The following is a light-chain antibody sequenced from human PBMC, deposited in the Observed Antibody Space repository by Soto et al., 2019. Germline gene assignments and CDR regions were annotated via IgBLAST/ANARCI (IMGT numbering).Light chain of an antibody. Sequence: DIQMTQSPSSVSASVGDRVTITCRASQGITSWLAWYQQKPGRAPKLLIYAASSLQSVIPSRFSGSGSGRDFTLTISSLQPEDFATYFCQQTSSFPLTFGGGTKVDIK. J-gene: IGKJ4*02. V-gene: IGKV1-12*01. CDR3: QQTSSFPLT. CDR1: QGITSW. CDR2: AAS.